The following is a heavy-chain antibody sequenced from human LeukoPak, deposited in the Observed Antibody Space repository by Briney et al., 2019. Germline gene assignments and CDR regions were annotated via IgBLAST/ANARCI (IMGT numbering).Heavy chain of an antibody. Sequence: SETLSLICTVSGGSISSYYWSWIRQPAGKGLEWIGRIYTSGSTNYNPSLKSRVTMSVDTSKNQFSLKLSSVTAADTAVYYCARVGSSGYYYDYFDYWGQGTLVTVSS. V-gene: IGHV4-4*07. CDR1: GGSISSYY. J-gene: IGHJ4*02. CDR3: ARVGSSGYYYDYFDY. CDR2: IYTSGST. D-gene: IGHD3-22*01.